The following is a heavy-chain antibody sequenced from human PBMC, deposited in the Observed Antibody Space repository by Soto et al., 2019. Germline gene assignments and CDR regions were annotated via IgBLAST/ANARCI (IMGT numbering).Heavy chain of an antibody. D-gene: IGHD3-22*01. CDR3: AITGTMIGTS. Sequence: SETLSLTCTVSGGSISSGGYYWSWIRQHPGKGLEWIGYIYYSGSTYYNPSLKSRVTISVDTSKNQFSLKLSSVTAADTAVYYCAITGTMIGTSWGQGTLVTVSS. J-gene: IGHJ4*02. CDR1: GGSISSGGYY. CDR2: IYYSGST. V-gene: IGHV4-31*03.